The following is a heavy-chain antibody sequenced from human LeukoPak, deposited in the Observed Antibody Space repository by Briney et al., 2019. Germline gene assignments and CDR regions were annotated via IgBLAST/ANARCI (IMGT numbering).Heavy chain of an antibody. D-gene: IGHD4-11*01. V-gene: IGHV4-38-2*02. CDR1: GYSISSGYY. CDR2: IYHSGST. Sequence: PSEALSLTCAVSGYSISSGYYWGWIRQPPGKGLEWIGSIYHSGSTYYNPSLKSRVTISVDTSKNQFSLKLSSVTAADTAVYYCARENSNSDAFDIWGQGTMVTASS. J-gene: IGHJ3*02. CDR3: ARENSNSDAFDI.